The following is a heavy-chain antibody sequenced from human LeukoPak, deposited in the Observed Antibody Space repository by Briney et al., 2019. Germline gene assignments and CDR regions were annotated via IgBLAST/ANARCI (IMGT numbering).Heavy chain of an antibody. CDR1: GGSISSSSYY. V-gene: IGHV4-39*07. CDR3: ARGRYSYGFVFDY. Sequence: SETLSLTCTVSGGSISSSSYYWGWIRQPPGKGLEWIGSIYYSGSTNYNPSLKSRVTISVDTSKNQFSLRLSSVTAADTAVYHCARGRYSYGFVFDYWGQGTLVTVSS. D-gene: IGHD5-18*01. J-gene: IGHJ4*02. CDR2: IYYSGST.